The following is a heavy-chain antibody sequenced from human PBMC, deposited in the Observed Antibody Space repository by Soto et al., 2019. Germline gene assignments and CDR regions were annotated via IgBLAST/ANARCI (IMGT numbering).Heavy chain of an antibody. CDR2: TKEDGSEK. CDR1: GFTFSGYW. D-gene: IGHD3-10*01. Sequence: GGSLRLSCSASGFTFSGYWMTWVRQAPGKGLEWVANTKEDGSEKYYVDSVKGRFTISRDNPKNSPYLQMNSLRADDTAVYYCARPLYGSGSVWFDPWGQGTLVTVSS. J-gene: IGHJ5*02. CDR3: ARPLYGSGSVWFDP. V-gene: IGHV3-7*03.